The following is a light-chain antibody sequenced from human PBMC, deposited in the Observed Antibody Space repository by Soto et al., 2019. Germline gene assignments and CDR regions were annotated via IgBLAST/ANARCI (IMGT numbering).Light chain of an antibody. CDR1: SSDVGAYNY. CDR2: DVS. V-gene: IGLV2-8*01. J-gene: IGLJ3*02. CDR3: ISYAGSSIWV. Sequence: QSALTQPPSASGSPGQSVTISCTGTSSDVGAYNYVSWYQQDPGKAPKLMIYDVSKRPSGVPDRFSGSKSGNTASLTVSGLQAEDEADFYCISYAGSSIWVFGGGTKLTVL.